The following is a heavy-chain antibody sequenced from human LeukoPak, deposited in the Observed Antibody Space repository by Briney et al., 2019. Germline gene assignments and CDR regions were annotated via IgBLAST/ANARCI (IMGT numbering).Heavy chain of an antibody. CDR1: GFTFSDYY. CDR3: ARVASTYYYYYMDV. Sequence: GGSLRLSCAASGFTFSDYYMSWIRQAPGKGLEWVAYISSSGSTIYYADSVKGRFTISRDNAKNSLYLQMNSLRAEDTAVYYCARVASTYYYYYMDVWGKRTTVTVSS. CDR2: ISSSGSTI. J-gene: IGHJ6*03. V-gene: IGHV3-11*04.